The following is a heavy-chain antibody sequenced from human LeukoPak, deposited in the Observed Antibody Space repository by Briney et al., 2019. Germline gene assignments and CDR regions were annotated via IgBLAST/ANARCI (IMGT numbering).Heavy chain of an antibody. CDR1: GFTFSSYE. D-gene: IGHD3-9*01. Sequence: GGSLRLSCAASGFTFSSYEMSWVRQAPGKGLEWVSFIYSGTIHYSDSVKGRFTISRDNSKNTLYLQMNSLRAEDTAVYYCAKELLSILRYFDWLIDYWGQGTLVTVSS. V-gene: IGHV3-23*03. J-gene: IGHJ4*02. CDR2: IYSGTI. CDR3: AKELLSILRYFDWLIDY.